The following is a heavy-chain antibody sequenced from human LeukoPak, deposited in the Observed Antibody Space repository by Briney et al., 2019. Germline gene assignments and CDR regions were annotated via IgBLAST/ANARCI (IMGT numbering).Heavy chain of an antibody. Sequence: GGSLRLSCAASGFTFSSYAMHWVRQAPGKGLEWVAVISYDGSNKYYADSMKGRFTISRDNSKNTLYLQMNSLRAEDTALYYCATLSSLDYWGQGTLVTVSS. CDR3: ATLSSLDY. CDR2: ISYDGSNK. V-gene: IGHV3-30-3*01. CDR1: GFTFSSYA. D-gene: IGHD6-13*01. J-gene: IGHJ4*02.